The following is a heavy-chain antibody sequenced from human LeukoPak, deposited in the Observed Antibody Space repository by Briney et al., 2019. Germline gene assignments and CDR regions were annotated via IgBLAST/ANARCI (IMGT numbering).Heavy chain of an antibody. CDR3: ARDGCSSTSCYKWFDC. Sequence: GGSLRLSCAASGFTFSSYAMHWVRQAPGKGLEWVAVISYDGSNKYYADSVKGRFTISRDNSKNTLYLQMNSLRAEDTAVYYCARDGCSSTSCYKWFDCWGQGTLVTVSS. CDR1: GFTFSSYA. J-gene: IGHJ4*02. D-gene: IGHD2-2*02. CDR2: ISYDGSNK. V-gene: IGHV3-30-3*01.